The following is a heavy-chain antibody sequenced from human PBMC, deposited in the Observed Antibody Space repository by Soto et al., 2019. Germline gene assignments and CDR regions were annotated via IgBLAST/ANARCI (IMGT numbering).Heavy chain of an antibody. V-gene: IGHV3-30-3*01. CDR3: ARDYYDFWSGSLDP. D-gene: IGHD3-3*01. J-gene: IGHJ5*02. Sequence: GGSLRLSCAASGFSISSYAMHWVSQAPGKGLEWVAVISYDGSNKYYADSVKGRFTISRDNSKNTLYLQMNSLRAEDTAVYYCARDYYDFWSGSLDPWGQGTLVTVSS. CDR2: ISYDGSNK. CDR1: GFSISSYA.